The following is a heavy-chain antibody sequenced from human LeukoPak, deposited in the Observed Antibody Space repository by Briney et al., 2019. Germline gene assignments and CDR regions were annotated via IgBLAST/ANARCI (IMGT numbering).Heavy chain of an antibody. D-gene: IGHD2-21*02. CDR1: GGSFSGYY. CDR2: IYYTGST. V-gene: IGHV4-59*08. J-gene: IGHJ3*02. CDR3: ARQHILVVTATRVAGAFNI. Sequence: SETLSLTCAVYGGSFSGYYWSWIRQPPGKGLEWIGYIYYTGSTNYNPSLKSRVTISVDTSKNQFSLELSSVTAADTAMYYCARQHILVVTATRVAGAFNIWGQGTMVTVSS.